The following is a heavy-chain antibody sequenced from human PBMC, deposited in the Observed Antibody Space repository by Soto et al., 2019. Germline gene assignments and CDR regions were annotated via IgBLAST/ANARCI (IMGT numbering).Heavy chain of an antibody. CDR3: ARGAPNFVHDAFDI. J-gene: IGHJ3*02. Sequence: GGSLRLSCAASGFTVSSNYMSWVRQAPGKGLEWVSVIYSGGSTYYADSVKGRFTISRHNSKNTLYLQMNSLRAEDTAVYYCARGAPNFVHDAFDIWGQGTMVTVSS. CDR1: GFTVSSNY. CDR2: IYSGGST. V-gene: IGHV3-53*04. D-gene: IGHD3-9*01.